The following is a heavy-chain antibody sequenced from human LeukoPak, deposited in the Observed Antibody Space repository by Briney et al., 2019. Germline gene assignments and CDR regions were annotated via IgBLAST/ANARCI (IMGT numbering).Heavy chain of an antibody. J-gene: IGHJ3*02. CDR2: ISGSGGST. D-gene: IGHD3-3*01. Sequence: GGSLRLSCATSGFTFMNYAMSGVRQAPGKGLEWVSGISGSGGSTYYADSLKGRFTISRDNAKNSLYLQMNSLRAEDTAVYYCARVRRGVRGRTRKTNDAFDIWGQGTMVTVSS. V-gene: IGHV3-23*01. CDR1: GFTFMNYA. CDR3: ARVRRGVRGRTRKTNDAFDI.